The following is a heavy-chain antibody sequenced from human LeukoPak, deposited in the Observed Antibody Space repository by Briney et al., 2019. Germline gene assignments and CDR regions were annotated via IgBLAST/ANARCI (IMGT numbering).Heavy chain of an antibody. V-gene: IGHV4-61*02. CDR3: ARGTTYNQYYYDSSGYYSFDY. Sequence: SQTLSLTCTVSGGSISSGSYYWSWIRQPAGKGLEWIGRIYTSGSTNYNPSLKSRVTISVDTFKNQFSLKLSSVTAADTAVYYCARGTTYNQYYYDSSGYYSFDYWGQGTLVTVSS. J-gene: IGHJ4*02. CDR2: IYTSGST. CDR1: GGSISSGSYY. D-gene: IGHD3-22*01.